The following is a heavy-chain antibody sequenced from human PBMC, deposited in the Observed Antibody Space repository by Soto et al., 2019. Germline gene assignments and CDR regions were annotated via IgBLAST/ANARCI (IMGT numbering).Heavy chain of an antibody. D-gene: IGHD6-19*01. V-gene: IGHV4-59*01. CDR2: IYYSGST. Sequence: NPSETLSLTCTVSGGSINSYYWSWIRQPPGKGLEWIGYIYYSGSTNYNPSLKSRATISVDTSKNQFTLKLSSVTAADTAVYYCARVPWQWLGGFAFDIWGQGTMVTVSS. CDR3: ARVPWQWLGGFAFDI. CDR1: GGSINSYY. J-gene: IGHJ3*02.